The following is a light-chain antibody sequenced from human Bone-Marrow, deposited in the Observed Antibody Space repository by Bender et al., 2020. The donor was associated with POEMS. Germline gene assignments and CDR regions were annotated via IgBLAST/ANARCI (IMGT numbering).Light chain of an antibody. CDR1: ALPKQF. V-gene: IGLV3-25*03. J-gene: IGLJ2*01. CDR3: QAWDTSTGI. CDR2: KDT. Sequence: SDELTQPPSVSVSPGQTARITCSGDALPKQFGYWYQQKSGQAPVMVIYKDTERPSGIPERFSGSRSGTTVTLTISGVQAEDEAEYYCQAWDTSTGIFGGGTKLTVL.